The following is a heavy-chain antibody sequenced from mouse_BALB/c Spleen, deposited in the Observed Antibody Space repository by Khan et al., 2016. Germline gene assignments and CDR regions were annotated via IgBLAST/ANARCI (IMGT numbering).Heavy chain of an antibody. Sequence: VQLQQSGPDLVKPGASVKLSCKASGYSFTGYYMHWVKQSHGKSLEWIGRVNPNNGGTSYNQTFKGKAILTVDKSYSTAYLELRSLTSEDSAVLSGDRRDDYDGTRYAMDYWGQGTSVTVSS. CDR3: DRRDDYDGTRYAMDY. CDR1: GYSFTGYY. J-gene: IGHJ4*01. V-gene: IGHV1-26*01. D-gene: IGHD2-4*01. CDR2: VNPNNGGT.